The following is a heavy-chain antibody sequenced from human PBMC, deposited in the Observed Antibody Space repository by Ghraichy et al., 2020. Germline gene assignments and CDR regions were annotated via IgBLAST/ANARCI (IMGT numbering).Heavy chain of an antibody. Sequence: GGSLRLSCTASGFTFSLHSINWVRQVPGKGLEWVSFISGSLTTIHYADSVKGRFTISRDNAKNSVFLQMNSLKAEDTAVYYCARDIASVAFDFWGQGTMVTVHS. CDR1: GFTFSLHS. CDR2: ISGSLTTI. V-gene: IGHV3-48*01. D-gene: IGHD2-21*01. CDR3: ARDIASVAFDF. J-gene: IGHJ3*01.